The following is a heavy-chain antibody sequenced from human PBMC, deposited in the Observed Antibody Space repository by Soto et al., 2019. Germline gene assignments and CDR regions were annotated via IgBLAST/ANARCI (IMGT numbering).Heavy chain of an antibody. CDR2: ISYDGSNK. CDR3: ARDRVPWDISGYLN. D-gene: IGHD3-22*01. CDR1: GFTFRSYA. V-gene: IGHV3-30-3*01. Sequence: PGGPLRPSCASSGFTFRSYAMHWVRKAPGKGLEWVAVISYDGSNKYYADSVKGRFTISRDNSKNTLYLQMNSLRAEDTAVYYCARDRVPWDISGYLNWGQGTLVTVSS. J-gene: IGHJ4*02.